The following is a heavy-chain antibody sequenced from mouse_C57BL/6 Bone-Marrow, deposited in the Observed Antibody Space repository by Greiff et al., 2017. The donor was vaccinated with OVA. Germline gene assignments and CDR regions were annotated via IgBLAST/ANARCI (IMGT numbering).Heavy chain of an antibody. CDR3: ARSCLFAY. J-gene: IGHJ3*01. V-gene: IGHV1-82*01. CDR1: GYAFSSSW. CDR2: IYPGDGDT. Sequence: QVQLKESGPELVKPGASVKISCKASGYAFSSSWMNWVKQRPGKGLEWIGRIYPGDGDTNYNGKFKGKATLTADKSSSTAYMQLSSLTSEDSAVYFCARSCLFAYWGQGTLVTVSA.